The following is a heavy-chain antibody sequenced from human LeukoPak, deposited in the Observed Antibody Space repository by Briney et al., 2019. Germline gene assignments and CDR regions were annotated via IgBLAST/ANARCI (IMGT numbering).Heavy chain of an antibody. V-gene: IGHV3-21*01. D-gene: IGHD3-10*01. CDR1: GFTFSSYS. CDR3: ARDPNYYGSGNLYYYGMDA. CDR2: ISSSSSYI. Sequence: GGSLRLSCAASGFTFSSYSMNWVRQAPGKGLEWVSSISSSSSYIYYADSVKGRFTISRDNAKNSLYLQMNSLRAEDTAVYYCARDPNYYGSGNLYYYGMDAWGKGTTVTVSS. J-gene: IGHJ6*04.